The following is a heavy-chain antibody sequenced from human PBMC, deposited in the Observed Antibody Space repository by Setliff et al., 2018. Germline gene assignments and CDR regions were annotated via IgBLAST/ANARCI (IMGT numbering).Heavy chain of an antibody. D-gene: IGHD3-10*01. CDR2: ISVYNGNT. CDR3: ATRYYGSGIFDY. V-gene: IGHV1-18*01. J-gene: IGHJ4*02. CDR1: GYTFTNYG. Sequence: GASVKVSCKASGYTFTNYGISWVRQAPGQGLEWMGWISVYNGNTNYAQKLQGRVTMTTDTSTSTAYMELRSLRSDDTAVYYCATRYYGSGIFDYWGQGTLVTVSS.